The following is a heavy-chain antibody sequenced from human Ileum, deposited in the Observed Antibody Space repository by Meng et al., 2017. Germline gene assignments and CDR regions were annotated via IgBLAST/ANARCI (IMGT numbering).Heavy chain of an antibody. V-gene: IGHV4-34*01. CDR2: INHSGST. J-gene: IGHJ4*02. Sequence: QWPLLRWGAGLLKPSETPSLTWRGYGGSFSGYYWSWIRQPPGKGLEWIGEINHSGSTNYNPSLKSRVTISVDTSKNQFSLKLSSVTAADTAVYYCARFRGQTVVPAVPHGYYFDYWGQGTLVTVSS. D-gene: IGHD2-2*01. CDR1: GGSFSGYY. CDR3: ARFRGQTVVPAVPHGYYFDY.